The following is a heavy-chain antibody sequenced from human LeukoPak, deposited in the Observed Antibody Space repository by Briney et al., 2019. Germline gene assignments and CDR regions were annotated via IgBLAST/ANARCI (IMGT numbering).Heavy chain of an antibody. CDR2: IYFDGSNK. V-gene: IGHV3-30*02. Sequence: PGGSLRLSCAASGFTFSNYGMHWVRQAPGRALEWVAFIYFDGSNKYFTPDSEKGRFSISRDNSKNTLYLQMNSLRTEDTAVYYCAKDRLYSTGVLDYWGQGALVIVSS. CDR1: GFTFSNYG. CDR3: AKDRLYSTGVLDY. D-gene: IGHD2-15*01. J-gene: IGHJ4*02.